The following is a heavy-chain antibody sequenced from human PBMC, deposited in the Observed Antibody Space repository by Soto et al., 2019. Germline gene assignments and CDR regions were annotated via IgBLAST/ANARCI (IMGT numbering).Heavy chain of an antibody. CDR2: INAGNGET. J-gene: IGHJ5*02. D-gene: IGHD2-2*02. Sequence: ASVKVSCKASGHTFTTYTIQWVRQAPGQRLERMGWINAGNGETKYSQNFQGRVTITRDTSASTAYMELNSLRSEDTAVYYCARSTTSCYSLCWFDPWGQGTLVTVSS. CDR3: ARSTTSCYSLCWFDP. CDR1: GHTFTTYT. V-gene: IGHV1-3*01.